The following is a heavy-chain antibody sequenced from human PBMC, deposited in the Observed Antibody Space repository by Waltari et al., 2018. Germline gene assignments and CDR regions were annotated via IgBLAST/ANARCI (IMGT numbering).Heavy chain of an antibody. CDR3: ARAKYYYDSSGYRSFGY. D-gene: IGHD3-22*01. J-gene: IGHJ4*02. CDR1: GYTFTSYD. CDR2: MNPNSGNT. Sequence: QVQLVQSGAEVKKPGASVKVSCKASGYTFTSYDINWVRQATGQGLEWMGWMNPNSGNTGYAQKFQGRVTMTRNTSISTAYMELSSLRSEDTAVYYCARAKYYYDSSGYRSFGYCGQGTLVTVSS. V-gene: IGHV1-8*01.